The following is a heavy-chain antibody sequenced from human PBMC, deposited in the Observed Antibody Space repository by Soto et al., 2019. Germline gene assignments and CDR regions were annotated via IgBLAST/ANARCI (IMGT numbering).Heavy chain of an antibody. V-gene: IGHV4-34*01. Sequence: SETLSLTCAVYGGSFSGYYWSWIRTTPGKGLEWIGEINHSGSTNYNPSLKSRVTISVDTSKNQFSLKLSSVTAADTAVYYCARELSRHIVVVTATTNMDVWGQGTTVTVSS. CDR2: INHSGST. CDR1: GGSFSGYY. D-gene: IGHD2-21*02. J-gene: IGHJ6*02. CDR3: ARELSRHIVVVTATTNMDV.